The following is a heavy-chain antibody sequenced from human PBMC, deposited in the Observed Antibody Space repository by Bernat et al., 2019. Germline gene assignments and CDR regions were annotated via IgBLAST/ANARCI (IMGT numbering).Heavy chain of an antibody. Sequence: EVQLVESGGGLIQPGGSLRLSCAASGLTVTSTYMTWVRQAPGKGLEWASVIYNDGGPNYADSVKGRFTISRDTSKNTLYLQMISLRAEDTAVYYCAKDKRLDAWGQGTLVTVSS. CDR1: GLTVTSTY. J-gene: IGHJ5*02. CDR2: IYNDGGP. V-gene: IGHV3-53*01. CDR3: AKDKRLDA.